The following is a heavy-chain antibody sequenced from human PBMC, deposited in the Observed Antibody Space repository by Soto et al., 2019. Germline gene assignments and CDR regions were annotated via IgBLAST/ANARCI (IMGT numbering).Heavy chain of an antibody. CDR3: ARHVDTGMVAFHY. J-gene: IGHJ4*02. CDR2: IYDSGSA. D-gene: IGHD5-18*01. CDR1: GCAISSGDYY. V-gene: IGHV4-30-4*01. Sequence: QVQLQESGPGVVKPSQTLSLTCTDSGCAISSGDYYWSSIRQPLGNVLEWIRYIYDSGSAFYNPSLNSRFTISINTSKNQFSLKLSSVTAADTAVYYCARHVDTGMVAFHYWGQGTMVTVSS.